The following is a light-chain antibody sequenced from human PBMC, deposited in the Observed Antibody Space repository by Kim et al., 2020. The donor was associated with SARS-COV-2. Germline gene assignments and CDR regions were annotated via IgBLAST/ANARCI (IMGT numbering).Light chain of an antibody. CDR2: RAS. J-gene: IGKJ1*01. Sequence: EIVLTQSPGTLSLSPGEGATLSCRASQSVSSTYLAWYQQKPGHAPSLLIYRASSRATGIPDRFSGSGSGTDFTLTISRLEPEDFAVYYCQQYGNSPRTFGQGTKVEIK. CDR1: QSVSSTY. V-gene: IGKV3-20*01. CDR3: QQYGNSPRT.